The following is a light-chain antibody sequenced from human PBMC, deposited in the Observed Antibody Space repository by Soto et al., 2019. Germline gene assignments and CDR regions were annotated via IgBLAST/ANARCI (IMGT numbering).Light chain of an antibody. CDR1: QNINNW. CDR3: HQYNSYFQT. CDR2: DGS. J-gene: IGKJ1*01. V-gene: IGKV1-5*01. Sequence: DIQMTQSPSTLSASVGDRVTITCLASQNINNWLAWYQQKAGKAPKLLIYDGSSLESGAPSRFSGSGSGTEFTLNISSLQPDDFATYYCHQYNSYFQTFGQGTKVDI.